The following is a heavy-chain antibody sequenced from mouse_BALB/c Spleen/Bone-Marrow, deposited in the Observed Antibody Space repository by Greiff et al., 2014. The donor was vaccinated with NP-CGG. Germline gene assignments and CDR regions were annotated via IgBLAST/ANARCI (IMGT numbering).Heavy chain of an antibody. Sequence: VHVKQSGAELVKPGASVKLSCTASGFNIKDTYMHWVKQRPEQGLEWIGRIDPANGNTKYDPKFQGKATITADTSSNTAYLQLSSLTSEDTAVYYCAAYYYGSSQFAHCGPGTLVTVSA. CDR3: AAYYYGSSQFAH. CDR1: GFNIKDTY. J-gene: IGHJ3*01. D-gene: IGHD1-1*01. CDR2: IDPANGNT. V-gene: IGHV14-3*02.